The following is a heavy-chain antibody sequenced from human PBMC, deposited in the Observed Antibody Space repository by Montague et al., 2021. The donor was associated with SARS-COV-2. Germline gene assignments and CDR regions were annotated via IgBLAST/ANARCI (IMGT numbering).Heavy chain of an antibody. V-gene: IGHV3-48*03. CDR1: GFLFSSYE. Sequence: SRRLSCAASGFLFSSYEMNWVRQAPGKGLEWVSYISSSGSTIYYADSVKGRFTISRDNAKNSLYLQMNSLRAEDTAIYYCARESGSGSYYDYFDYWGQGTLVTVSS. J-gene: IGHJ4*02. CDR3: ARESGSGSYYDYFDY. D-gene: IGHD1-26*01. CDR2: ISSSGSTI.